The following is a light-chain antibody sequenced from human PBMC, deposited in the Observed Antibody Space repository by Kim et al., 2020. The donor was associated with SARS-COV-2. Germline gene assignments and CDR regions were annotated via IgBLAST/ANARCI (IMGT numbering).Light chain of an antibody. J-gene: IGKJ4*01. CDR1: ESVITN. CDR2: DAS. Sequence: EKVMTQSPGTLSVSPGERATLSCRASESVITNGAWYQQKPGQAPRLLIYDASTRATGIPARFSGSGSGTEFSLTISSLQSEDFAVYYCQQYKSWPLTFGGGTKVDIK. CDR3: QQYKSWPLT. V-gene: IGKV3-15*01.